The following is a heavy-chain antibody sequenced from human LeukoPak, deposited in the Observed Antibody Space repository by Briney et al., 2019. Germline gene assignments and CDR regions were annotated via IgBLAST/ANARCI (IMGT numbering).Heavy chain of an antibody. V-gene: IGHV4-38-2*02. J-gene: IGHJ4*02. Sequence: SETLSLTCTVSGYSISSGYYWGWIRQPPGKGLEWIGSIYHSGSTYYNPSLKSRVTISVDTSKNQFSLKLSSVTAADTAVYYCAREYDDYVWGSYLYWGQGTLVTVSS. CDR1: GYSISSGYY. D-gene: IGHD3-16*02. CDR2: IYHSGST. CDR3: AREYDDYVWGSYLY.